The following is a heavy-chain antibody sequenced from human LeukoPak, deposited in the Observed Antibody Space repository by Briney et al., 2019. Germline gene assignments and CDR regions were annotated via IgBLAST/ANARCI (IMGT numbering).Heavy chain of an antibody. CDR1: GFTFSSYG. V-gene: IGHV3-30*02. Sequence: QPGGSLRLSCAASGFTFSSYGMHWVRQAPGKGLEWVAFIRYDGSNKYYADSVKGRFTISRDNSKNTLYLQMNSLRAEDTAVYYCAKLGITMVRGALNDAFDIWGQGTMVTVSS. D-gene: IGHD3-10*01. CDR2: IRYDGSNK. CDR3: AKLGITMVRGALNDAFDI. J-gene: IGHJ3*02.